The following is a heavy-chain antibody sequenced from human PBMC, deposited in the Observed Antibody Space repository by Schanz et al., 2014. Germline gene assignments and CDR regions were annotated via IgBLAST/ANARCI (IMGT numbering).Heavy chain of an antibody. CDR2: ISASGGDT. CDR3: AKVRYSSGWRGDYFDE. Sequence: EVQLVESGGGWVQPGGSLRLSCAASEFTFSTDAMSWVRQAPGKGLEWLSVISASGGDTYYADSVKGWFTISRDNSKNTLYLQMNSLRAEDTAVYYCAKVRYSSGWRGDYFDEWGQGALVTVAS. V-gene: IGHV3-23*04. J-gene: IGHJ4*02. D-gene: IGHD6-25*01. CDR1: EFTFSTDA.